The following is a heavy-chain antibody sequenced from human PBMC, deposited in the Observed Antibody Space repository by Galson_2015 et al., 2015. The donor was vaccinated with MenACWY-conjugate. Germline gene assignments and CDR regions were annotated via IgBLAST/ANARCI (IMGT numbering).Heavy chain of an antibody. CDR3: AREVLDTITNAWSFDL. Sequence: PGSVKGRFTISRENAKNSLYLQMNSLRAEDTAVYYCAREVLDTITNAWSFDLWGRGTLVTVSS. D-gene: IGHD5-24*01. J-gene: IGHJ2*01. V-gene: IGHV3-13*01.